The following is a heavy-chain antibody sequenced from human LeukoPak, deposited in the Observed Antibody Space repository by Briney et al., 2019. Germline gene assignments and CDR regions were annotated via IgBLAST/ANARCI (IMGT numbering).Heavy chain of an antibody. D-gene: IGHD1-1*01. V-gene: IGHV3-7*01. CDR1: GITFSNYG. CDR3: AIWTSGNY. Sequence: GRSLRLSCTGSGITFSNYGIHWVRQAPGKGLEWVANMDPSGSHKRYVDSVKGRFTISKDNPGTSLYLDMYGLRAEDTAIYYCAIWTSGNYWGQGTLVTVSS. J-gene: IGHJ4*02. CDR2: MDPSGSHK.